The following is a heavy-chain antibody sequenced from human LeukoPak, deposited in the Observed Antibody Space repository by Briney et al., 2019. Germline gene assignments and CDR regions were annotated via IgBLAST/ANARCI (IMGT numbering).Heavy chain of an antibody. CDR2: IYYSGST. Sequence: PSETLSLTCTVSGGSISSYYWSWIRQPPGKGLEWIGYIYYSGSTNYNPSLKSRVTISVDTSKNQFSLKLSSVTAADTAVYYCARDRRWLQSDEAFDIWGQGTMVTVSS. CDR1: GGSISSYY. V-gene: IGHV4-59*01. J-gene: IGHJ3*02. D-gene: IGHD5-24*01. CDR3: ARDRRWLQSDEAFDI.